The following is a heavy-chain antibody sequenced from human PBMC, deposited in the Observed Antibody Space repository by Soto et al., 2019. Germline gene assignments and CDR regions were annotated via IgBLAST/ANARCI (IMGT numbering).Heavy chain of an antibody. V-gene: IGHV4-30-2*01. J-gene: IGHJ4*02. D-gene: IGHD3-16*01. Sequence: QLQLQESGSGLVKPSQTLSLTCAVSGGSISSGGYSWSWIRQPPGKGLEWIGYIYYSGSIYYNPSLKGRGTISVDRSKNQFSLKLSSVTAADTAVYYCARGGGYTFDYWGQGTLVTVSS. CDR3: ARGGGYTFDY. CDR1: GGSISSGGYS. CDR2: IYYSGSI.